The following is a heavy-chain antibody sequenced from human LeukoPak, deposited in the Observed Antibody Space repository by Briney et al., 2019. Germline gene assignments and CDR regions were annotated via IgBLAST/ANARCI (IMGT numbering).Heavy chain of an antibody. Sequence: PSETLSLTCTVSGDSISTYYWSWIRQPPGKRLEWIGYVYYSGSTNYNPSPKSRVTISVDTSKNQFSLILNPVTAADTAVYYCARAGSDYHPFDDWGQGTLVTVSS. V-gene: IGHV4-59*01. D-gene: IGHD3-10*01. CDR3: ARAGSDYHPFDD. J-gene: IGHJ4*02. CDR1: GDSISTYY. CDR2: VYYSGST.